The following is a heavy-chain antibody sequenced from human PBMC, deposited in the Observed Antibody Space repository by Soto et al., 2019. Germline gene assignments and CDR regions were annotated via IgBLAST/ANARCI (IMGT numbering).Heavy chain of an antibody. CDR1: GCTLSHYA. J-gene: IGHJ3*02. V-gene: IGHV1-69*06. D-gene: IGHD1-26*01. Sequence: GASRKVPFKASGCTLSHYAISRVRQGPGQGLEWMGGIIPIFGTANYAQKFQGRVTITADKSTSTAYMELSSLRSEDTAVYYCARGSGMGAPDGSFDIWGQGTMVTVSS. CDR3: ARGSGMGAPDGSFDI. CDR2: IIPIFGTA.